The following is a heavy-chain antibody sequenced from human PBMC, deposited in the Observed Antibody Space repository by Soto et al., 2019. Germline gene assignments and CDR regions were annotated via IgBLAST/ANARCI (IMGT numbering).Heavy chain of an antibody. Sequence: GASVKVSCKASGYTFKKYAVHWVRQAPGQRPEWMGWINVGNGNTEYSLKVQGRATITRDTSATTAYMEVSSLRSEDTAVYYCARVRMGDYYDSSGYYRNDAFDLWGQGTMVTVSS. CDR2: INVGNGNT. J-gene: IGHJ3*01. D-gene: IGHD3-22*01. V-gene: IGHV1-3*01. CDR1: GYTFKKYA. CDR3: ARVRMGDYYDSSGYYRNDAFDL.